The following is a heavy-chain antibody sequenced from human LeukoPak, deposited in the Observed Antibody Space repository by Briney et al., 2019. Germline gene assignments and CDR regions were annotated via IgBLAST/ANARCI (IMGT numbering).Heavy chain of an antibody. CDR1: GGSISSSSYY. Sequence: SETLSLTCTVSGGSISSSSYYWGWTRQPPGKGLEWIGSIYYSGSTYYNPSLKSRVTISVDTSKNQFSLKLSSVTAADTAVYYCARRSYDFWSGYPPGYYMDVWGKGTTVTVSS. D-gene: IGHD3-3*01. J-gene: IGHJ6*03. V-gene: IGHV4-39*01. CDR2: IYYSGST. CDR3: ARRSYDFWSGYPPGYYMDV.